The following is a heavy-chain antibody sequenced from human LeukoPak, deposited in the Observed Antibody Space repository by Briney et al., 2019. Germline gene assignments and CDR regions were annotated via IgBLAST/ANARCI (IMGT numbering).Heavy chain of an antibody. V-gene: IGHV1-3*01. J-gene: IGHJ4*02. CDR1: GYIFTKYV. D-gene: IGHD2-21*01. CDR2: IKAGNGDT. CDR3: ARDDCGDTCYPGGY. Sequence: ASVKVSCKASGYIFTKYVVHWVRQAPGQRPEWMGWIKAGNGDTKYSQNFQDRLTITRDTSASTVNMELSSLTSEDTALYYCARDDCGDTCYPGGYWGQGTLVTVSS.